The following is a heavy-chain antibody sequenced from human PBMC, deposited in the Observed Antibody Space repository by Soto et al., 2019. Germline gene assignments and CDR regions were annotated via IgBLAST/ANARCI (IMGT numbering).Heavy chain of an antibody. Sequence: SETLSLTCTVSGGSISSGGYYWSWIRQPPGKGLEWIGYIYYSGSTNYNPSLKSRVTISVDTSKNQFSLKMGSVTAADTAVYYCARDYGDYFDFWGQGTLVTVSS. CDR1: GGSISSGGYY. J-gene: IGHJ4*02. CDR2: IYYSGST. D-gene: IGHD4-17*01. V-gene: IGHV4-61*08. CDR3: ARDYGDYFDF.